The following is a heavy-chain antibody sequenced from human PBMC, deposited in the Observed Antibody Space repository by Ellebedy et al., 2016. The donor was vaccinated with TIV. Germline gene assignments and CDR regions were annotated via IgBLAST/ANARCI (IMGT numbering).Heavy chain of an antibody. J-gene: IGHJ6*02. CDR2: ISYDGSNK. V-gene: IGHV3-30*18. CDR1: GFTFSSYG. Sequence: GESLKISCAASGFTFSSYGMHWVRQAPGKGLEWVAVISYDGSNKYYADSVKGRFTISRDNSKNTLYLQMNSLRAEDTAVYYCAKESSTSGMDVWGQGTTVTVSS. CDR3: AKESSTSGMDV. D-gene: IGHD5/OR15-5a*01.